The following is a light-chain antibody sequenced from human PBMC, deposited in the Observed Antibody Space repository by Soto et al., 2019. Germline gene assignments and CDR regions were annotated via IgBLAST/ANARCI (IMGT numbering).Light chain of an antibody. CDR2: DSS. CDR3: QQRKNWPPIT. J-gene: IGKJ5*01. CDR1: QNVDKS. V-gene: IGKV3-11*01. Sequence: EIVLTQSPATLSLSPGETATLSCRASQNVDKSLAWYQQRPGQPPRLLIFDSSNRATGVPVRFSGSGSGTVFTLTIGSLEPEDSAVYYCQQRKNWPPITFGQGTRLEIK.